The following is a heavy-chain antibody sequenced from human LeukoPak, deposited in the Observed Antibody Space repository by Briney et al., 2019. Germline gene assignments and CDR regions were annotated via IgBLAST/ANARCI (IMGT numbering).Heavy chain of an antibody. D-gene: IGHD7-27*01. CDR1: GGSISSSYYY. Sequence: SETLSLTCNVTGGSISSSYYYWGWIRQPPGEGLEWIGSIYYSGSTYYNPSLKSRVTISIDTSKNHFSLEPNSVTAADTAVYYCASQRKAGEPYYFDYWGQGTLVTVSS. V-gene: IGHV4-39*02. J-gene: IGHJ4*02. CDR3: ASQRKAGEPYYFDY. CDR2: IYYSGST.